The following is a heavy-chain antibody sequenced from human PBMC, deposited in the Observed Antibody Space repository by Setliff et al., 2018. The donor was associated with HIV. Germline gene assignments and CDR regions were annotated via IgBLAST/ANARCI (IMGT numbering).Heavy chain of an antibody. CDR1: GFTFSPYW. CDR3: AKEPKLGGIAAPFDY. D-gene: IGHD6-6*01. Sequence: GGSLRLSCAASGFTFSPYWMHWVRQAPGKGLVWVSRINSDGTSTTYAVSVKGRFTISRDNSKNTLYLQMNSLRVEDTAVYYCAKEPKLGGIAAPFDYWGQGTLVTVSS. J-gene: IGHJ4*02. V-gene: IGHV3-74*03. CDR2: INSDGTST.